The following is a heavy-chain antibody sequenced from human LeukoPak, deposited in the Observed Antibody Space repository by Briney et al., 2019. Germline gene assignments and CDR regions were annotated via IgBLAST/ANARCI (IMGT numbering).Heavy chain of an antibody. V-gene: IGHV3-21*01. CDR3: ARGKTPSRHTIFGVVLHGMDV. J-gene: IGHJ6*02. Sequence: PGGSLRLSCAASGFTFSSYSMNWVRQAPGKGLEWVSSISSSSSYIYYADSVKGRFTISRDNAKNSLYLQMNSLRAEDTAVYYCARGKTPSRHTIFGVVLHGMDVWGQGTTVTVSS. CDR2: ISSSSSYI. CDR1: GFTFSSYS. D-gene: IGHD3-3*01.